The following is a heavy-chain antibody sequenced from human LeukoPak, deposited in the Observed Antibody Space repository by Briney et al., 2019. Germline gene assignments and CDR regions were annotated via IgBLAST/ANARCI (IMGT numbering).Heavy chain of an antibody. Sequence: VRQAXXXXLXWMGWINTNTGNPTYAQGFTGRFVFSLDTSVSTAYLQISSLKAEDTAVYYCARGTPYCSSTSCYPVDHWGQGTLVTVSS. V-gene: IGHV7-4-1*02. D-gene: IGHD2-2*01. CDR3: ARGTPYCSSTSCYPVDH. J-gene: IGHJ4*02. CDR2: INTNTGNP.